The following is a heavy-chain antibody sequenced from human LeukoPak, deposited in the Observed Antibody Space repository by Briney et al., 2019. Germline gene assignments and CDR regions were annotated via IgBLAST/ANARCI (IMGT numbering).Heavy chain of an antibody. CDR2: IKSKSDRGTT. CDR1: GFNFRNAW. CDR3: ATDGYCSAGSCYSYDN. V-gene: IGHV3-15*01. D-gene: IGHD2-15*01. Sequence: GGSLRLSCAASGFNFRNAWMSWVRQAPGKGLEWVGRIKSKSDRGTTEYTAPVKGRFAISREDSRDTLYLQMNSLRSEDTGVYYCATDGYCSAGSCYSYDNWGQGTLVTVSP. J-gene: IGHJ4*02.